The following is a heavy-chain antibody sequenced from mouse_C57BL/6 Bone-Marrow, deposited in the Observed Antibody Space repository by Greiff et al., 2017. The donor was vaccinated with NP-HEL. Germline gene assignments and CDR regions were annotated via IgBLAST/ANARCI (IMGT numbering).Heavy chain of an antibody. V-gene: IGHV5-6*02. Sequence: EVNVVESGGDLVKPGGSLKLSCAASGFTFSSYGMSWVRQTPDKRLEWVATISSGGSYTYYPDSVKGRFTISRDNAKNTLYLQMSSLKSEDTAMYYCARRSYGSSYNAMDYWGQGTSVTVSS. J-gene: IGHJ4*01. CDR1: GFTFSSYG. D-gene: IGHD1-1*01. CDR3: ARRSYGSSYNAMDY. CDR2: ISSGGSYT.